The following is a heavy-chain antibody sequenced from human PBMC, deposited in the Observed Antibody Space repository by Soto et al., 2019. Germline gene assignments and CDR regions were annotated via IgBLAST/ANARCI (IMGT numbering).Heavy chain of an antibody. V-gene: IGHV4-39*01. CDR2: IYYSGST. D-gene: IGHD3-10*01. J-gene: IGHJ4*02. Sequence: PSETLSLTCTVSGGSISSSSYYWGWIRQPPGKGLEWIGSIYYSGSTYYNPSLKSRVTISVDTSKNQFSLKLSSVTAADTAVYYCGRHIRTSGGDLDDWGQGTLVTVSS. CDR3: GRHIRTSGGDLDD. CDR1: GGSISSSSYY.